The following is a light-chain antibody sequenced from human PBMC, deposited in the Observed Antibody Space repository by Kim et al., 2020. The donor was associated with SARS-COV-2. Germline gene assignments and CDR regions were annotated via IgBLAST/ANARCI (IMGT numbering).Light chain of an antibody. CDR1: NSNIGANT. V-gene: IGLV1-44*01. CDR3: ATWDDSLNAWV. Sequence: GQRVTISCSGGNSNIGANTVNWYQQFPGTAPKLRIYANDRRPSGVPDRCSVSQSGTSASLAISGLQSEDEADYYCATWDDSLNAWVFGGGTQLTVL. CDR2: AND. J-gene: IGLJ3*02.